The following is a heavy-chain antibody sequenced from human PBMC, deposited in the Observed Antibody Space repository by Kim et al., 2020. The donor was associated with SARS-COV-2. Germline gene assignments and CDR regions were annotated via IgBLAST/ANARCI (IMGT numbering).Heavy chain of an antibody. J-gene: IGHJ4*02. D-gene: IGHD6-13*01. CDR3: ARGAYSSSWWGYFDY. Sequence: QKFKGRVTITRDTSASTAYMELSSVRSEDTAVYYCARGAYSSSWWGYFDYWGQGTLVTVSS. V-gene: IGHV1-3*01.